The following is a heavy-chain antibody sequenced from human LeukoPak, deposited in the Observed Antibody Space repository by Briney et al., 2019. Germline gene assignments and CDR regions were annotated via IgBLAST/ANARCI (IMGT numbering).Heavy chain of an antibody. V-gene: IGHV5-51*01. Sequence: GESLKISCKGSGYSFTSYWIGWVRQMPGKGLEWMGIIYPGDSDTRYSPSFQGQVTISADKSISIAYLQWSSLKASDTAMYYCARHMVYSGSYDCFDYWGQGTLVTVSS. D-gene: IGHD1-26*01. CDR3: ARHMVYSGSYDCFDY. J-gene: IGHJ4*02. CDR1: GYSFTSYW. CDR2: IYPGDSDT.